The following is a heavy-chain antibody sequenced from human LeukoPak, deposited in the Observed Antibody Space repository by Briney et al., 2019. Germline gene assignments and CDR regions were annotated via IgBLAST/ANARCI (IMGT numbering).Heavy chain of an antibody. CDR2: FRSSGRDI. CDR3: ASGPGIAVAPLQH. J-gene: IGHJ1*01. V-gene: IGHV3-21*01. CDR1: GFTLSSYS. D-gene: IGHD6-19*01. Sequence: GGSLRLSCEVSGFTLSSYSMTWVRQAPGKGLEWVSSFRSSGRDIIYGDSVRGRFTIARDDAKNSLYLQMNSLRAEDTAVYYCASGPGIAVAPLQHWGQGTLVTVSS.